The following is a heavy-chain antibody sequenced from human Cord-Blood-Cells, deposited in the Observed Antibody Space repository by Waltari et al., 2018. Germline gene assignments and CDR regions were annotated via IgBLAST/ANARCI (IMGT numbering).Heavy chain of an antibody. J-gene: IGHJ3*02. Sequence: QVQLQQWGAGLLQPSETLPLTCAVYGGSFSGYYWSWIRQPPGKGLEWIGEINHSGSTNYNPSLKSRVTISVDTSKNQFSLKLSSVTAADTAVYYCARLKGYSGSYYNAFDIWGQGTMVTVSS. CDR2: INHSGST. V-gene: IGHV4-34*01. CDR1: GGSFSGYY. D-gene: IGHD1-26*01. CDR3: ARLKGYSGSYYNAFDI.